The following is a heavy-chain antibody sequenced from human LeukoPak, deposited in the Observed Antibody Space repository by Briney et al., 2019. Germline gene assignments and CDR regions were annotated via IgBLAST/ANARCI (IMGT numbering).Heavy chain of an antibody. D-gene: IGHD3-22*01. J-gene: IGHJ5*02. CDR3: ARAPGEYYYDSSGYHLNWFDP. CDR1: GGTFSSYA. V-gene: IGHV1-69*13. Sequence: SVKVSCKASGGTFSSYAISWVRQAPGQGLEWMGGIIPIFGTANYAQKFQGRVTITADESTSTAYMELSSLRSEDTAVYYCARAPGEYYYDSSGYHLNWFDPWGQGTLVTVSS. CDR2: IIPIFGTA.